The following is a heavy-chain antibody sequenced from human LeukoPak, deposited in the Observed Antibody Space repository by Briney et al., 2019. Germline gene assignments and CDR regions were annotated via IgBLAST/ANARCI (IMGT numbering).Heavy chain of an antibody. J-gene: IGHJ1*01. Sequence: GGSLRLSCAASGFTFSTYSMNWVRQAPGKGLEGVANIKVDGSETYYVDSVKGRFTISRDNAKNLLYLDMNYLRAEDTAVYYCARDSYRVESGIQHWGQGTLVTVSS. D-gene: IGHD1-14*01. CDR2: IKVDGSET. CDR1: GFTFSTYS. V-gene: IGHV3-7*01. CDR3: ARDSYRVESGIQH.